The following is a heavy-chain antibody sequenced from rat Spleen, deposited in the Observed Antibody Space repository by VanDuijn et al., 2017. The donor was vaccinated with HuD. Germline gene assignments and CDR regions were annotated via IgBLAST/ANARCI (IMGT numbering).Heavy chain of an antibody. CDR2: IWTGGST. J-gene: IGHJ4*01. CDR1: GFSLTSYN. CDR3: VRAELRRPYFMDA. V-gene: IGHV2-30*01. Sequence: QVQLKESGPGLVQPSQTLSLTCTVSGFSLTSYNVHWVRQPTGKGLERMGMIWTGGSTDYNSALKSRLSITRDTSKSQVFLKMNSLQTEETATYYCVRAELRRPYFMDAWGQGASVTVSS. D-gene: IGHD1-11*01.